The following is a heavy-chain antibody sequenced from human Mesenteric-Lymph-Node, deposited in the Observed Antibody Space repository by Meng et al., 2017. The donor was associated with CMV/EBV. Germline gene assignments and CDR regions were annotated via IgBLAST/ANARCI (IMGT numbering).Heavy chain of an antibody. D-gene: IGHD3-16*01. CDR1: GFIFSSYE. J-gene: IGHJ4*02. CDR3: ARDPAYS. V-gene: IGHV3-21*01. Sequence: GGSLRLSCVGSGFIFSSYEMNWVRQAPGKGLEWVSSISSSSSYIYYADSVKGRFTISRDNAKNSLYLQMNSLRAEDTAVYYCARDPAYSWGQGTLVTVSS. CDR2: ISSSSSYI.